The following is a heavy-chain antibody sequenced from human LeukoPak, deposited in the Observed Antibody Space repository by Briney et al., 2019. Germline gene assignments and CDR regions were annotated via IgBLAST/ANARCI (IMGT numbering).Heavy chain of an antibody. J-gene: IGHJ2*01. V-gene: IGHV1-18*01. D-gene: IGHD6-19*01. Sequence: GASGKVSCKAAGYTFTATSGISWVRQAPGQGLEWMGWISAYNGYTNYAQKFQGRVTMTTDTSTSTAYMELTSLRSDDTAVYYCARTPSDGVIAVATPYSYFDLWGRGTLVTVSS. CDR1: GYTFTATSG. CDR3: ARTPSDGVIAVATPYSYFDL. CDR2: ISAYNGYT.